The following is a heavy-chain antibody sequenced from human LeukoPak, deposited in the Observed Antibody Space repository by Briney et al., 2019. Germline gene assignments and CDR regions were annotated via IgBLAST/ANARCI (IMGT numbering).Heavy chain of an antibody. Sequence: GGSLRLSCAASGFTFSSYAMSWVRQAPGKGLEWVSAISGSGGSTYYADSVKGRFTISRDNSKSTLYLQMNSLRAEDTAVYYCADTAMVNDAFDIWGQGTMVTVSS. J-gene: IGHJ3*02. CDR1: GFTFSSYA. D-gene: IGHD5-18*01. CDR3: ADTAMVNDAFDI. V-gene: IGHV3-23*01. CDR2: ISGSGGST.